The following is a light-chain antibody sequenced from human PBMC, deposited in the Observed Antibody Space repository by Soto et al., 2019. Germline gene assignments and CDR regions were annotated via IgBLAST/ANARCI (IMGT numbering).Light chain of an antibody. CDR3: QSFDNSVSGSGV. CDR2: GHN. V-gene: IGLV1-40*01. CDR1: YSNIGAGYE. Sequence: QSELTQPPSVSGAPGQRVTISCTGSYSNIGAGYEVHWYQQIPGTAPKLLVSGHNNRPSGVPDRFFGSKSGSSASLTIIGLQAEDEADYYCQSFDNSVSGSGVFGGGTKVTFL. J-gene: IGLJ3*02.